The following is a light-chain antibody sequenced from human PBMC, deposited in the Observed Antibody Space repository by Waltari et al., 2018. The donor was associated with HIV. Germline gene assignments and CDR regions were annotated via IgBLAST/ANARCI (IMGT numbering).Light chain of an antibody. V-gene: IGLV1-44*01. Sequence: SVLTQPPSASGPPGQRVTISCSPISSTIGANGLSWYQQLPGTAPKLLVDSNIHRPSGVPDRFSGSKSGTSASLAISGLQSDDEADYYCATWDDNLNGRVFGTGTKVTVL. CDR2: SNI. CDR1: SSTIGANG. J-gene: IGLJ1*01. CDR3: ATWDDNLNGRV.